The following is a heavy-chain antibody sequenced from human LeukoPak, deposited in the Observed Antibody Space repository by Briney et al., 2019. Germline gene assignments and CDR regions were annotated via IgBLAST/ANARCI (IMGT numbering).Heavy chain of an antibody. Sequence: GGSLRLSCAASGFTFSSYEMNWVRQAPGKGLEWVSYISSSGSTIYYADSVTGRFTISRDNAKNSLYLQVNSLRAEDTAVYYCARESWAYYDFWSGYYTSAFDIWGQGTMVTVSS. V-gene: IGHV3-48*03. CDR1: GFTFSSYE. CDR2: ISSSGSTI. CDR3: ARESWAYYDFWSGYYTSAFDI. J-gene: IGHJ3*02. D-gene: IGHD3-3*01.